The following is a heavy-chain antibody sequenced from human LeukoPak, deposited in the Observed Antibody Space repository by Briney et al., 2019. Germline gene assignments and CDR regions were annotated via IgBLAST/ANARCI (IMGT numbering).Heavy chain of an antibody. CDR2: ISYDGSKK. D-gene: IGHD3-16*01. Sequence: PGGSLRLSCAASGFTFSSYGMHWVRQAPGKGLEWVAVISYDGSKKYYADSVKGRFTISRDNSKNTLYLQMNSLRAEDTAVYYCAKSRSRNMITFGGVENWFDPWGQGTLVTVSS. J-gene: IGHJ5*02. CDR3: AKSRSRNMITFGGVENWFDP. V-gene: IGHV3-30*18. CDR1: GFTFSSYG.